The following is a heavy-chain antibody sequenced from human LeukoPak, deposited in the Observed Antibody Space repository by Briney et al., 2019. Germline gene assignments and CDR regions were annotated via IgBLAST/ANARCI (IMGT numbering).Heavy chain of an antibody. V-gene: IGHV4-59*01. CDR3: ASLRPDYFDY. CDR1: GGSISSFY. Sequence: SETLSLTCTVSGGSISSFYCSWIRQPPGKGLEWIGYIYYSGSTNYNPSLKSRVTISVDTSKNQFSLKLSSVTAADTAVYYCASLRPDYFDYCGQGTLVTVSS. CDR2: IYYSGST. J-gene: IGHJ4*02.